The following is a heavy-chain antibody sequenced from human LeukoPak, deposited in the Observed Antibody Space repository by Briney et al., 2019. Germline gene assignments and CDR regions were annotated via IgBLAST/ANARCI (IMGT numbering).Heavy chain of an antibody. Sequence: PGGSLRLSCAASGFTFSTFAMIWVRQPPGKGLEWVSSIFPSGGEIHYADSVKGRFTISRDNSKNTLYLQMNSLRAEDTAVYYCAKDQSYSSSWHYFDYWGQGTLVTVSS. CDR2: IFPSGGEI. D-gene: IGHD6-13*01. CDR1: GFTFSTFA. V-gene: IGHV3-23*01. CDR3: AKDQSYSSSWHYFDY. J-gene: IGHJ4*02.